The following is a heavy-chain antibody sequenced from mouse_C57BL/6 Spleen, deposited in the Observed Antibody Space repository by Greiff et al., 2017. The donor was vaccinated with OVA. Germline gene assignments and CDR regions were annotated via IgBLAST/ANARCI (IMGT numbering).Heavy chain of an antibody. CDR2: INSDGGST. CDR3: ARTGLPPYWYFDV. Sequence: VQLQQSGGGLVQPGESLKLSCESNEYEFPSHDMSWVRKTPEKRLELVAAINSDGGSTYYPDTMERRFIISRDNTKKTLYLQMSSLRSEDTALYYCARTGLPPYWYFDVWGTGTTVTVSS. CDR1: EYEFPSHD. D-gene: IGHD2-4*01. J-gene: IGHJ1*03. V-gene: IGHV5-2*01.